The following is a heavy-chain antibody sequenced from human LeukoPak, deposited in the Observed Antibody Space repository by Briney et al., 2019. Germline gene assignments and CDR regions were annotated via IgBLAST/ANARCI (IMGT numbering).Heavy chain of an antibody. J-gene: IGHJ6*03. V-gene: IGHV3-21*01. CDR3: AALPCSGGSCYYYYYYYMDV. CDR2: ISSSSSYI. CDR1: GFTFSSRDW. Sequence: PGGSLRLSSVASGFTFSSRDWMTWVRQAPGKGLEWVSSISSSSSYIYYADSVKGRFTISRDNAKNSLYLQMNSLRAEDTAVYYCAALPCSGGSCYYYYYYYMDVWGKGTTVTVSS. D-gene: IGHD2-15*01.